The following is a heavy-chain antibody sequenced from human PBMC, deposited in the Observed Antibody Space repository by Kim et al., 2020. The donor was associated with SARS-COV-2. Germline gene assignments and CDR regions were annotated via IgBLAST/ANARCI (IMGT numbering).Heavy chain of an antibody. V-gene: IGHV4-31*01. J-gene: IGHJ5*02. CDR3: AREGLVVERNWFDP. Sequence: NPSLQSLVTISVDTSKNQFSLKLSSVTAADTAVYYCAREGLVVERNWFDPWGQGTLVTVSS. D-gene: IGHD3-22*01.